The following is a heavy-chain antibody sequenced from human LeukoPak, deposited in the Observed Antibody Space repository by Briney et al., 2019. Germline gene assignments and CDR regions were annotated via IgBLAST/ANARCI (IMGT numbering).Heavy chain of an antibody. D-gene: IGHD5-12*01. CDR2: IYTSGST. CDR1: GGSISSGSYY. CDR3: ARAREYSGTTGAFDI. J-gene: IGHJ3*02. V-gene: IGHV4-61*02. Sequence: PSQTLSLTCTVSGGSISSGSYYWSWIRQPAGKGLEWIGRIYTSGSTNYNPSLKSRVTISLDTSKNQFSLKLSSVTAADTAVYYCARAREYSGTTGAFDIWGQGTMVTVSS.